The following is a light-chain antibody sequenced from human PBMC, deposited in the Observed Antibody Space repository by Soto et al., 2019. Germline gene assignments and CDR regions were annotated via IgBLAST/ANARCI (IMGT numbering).Light chain of an antibody. J-gene: IGKJ4*01. V-gene: IGKV3-15*01. CDR1: QNVNTN. Sequence: EIPMTQSPATLSVSPGERATLSCRASQNVNTNLAWYQQKPGQAPRLLIYGASARATTIPSRFSGSGSGTEFTLTISSLQSEDFAVYSCQQYHNCPLTFGGGTRVEI. CDR3: QQYHNCPLT. CDR2: GAS.